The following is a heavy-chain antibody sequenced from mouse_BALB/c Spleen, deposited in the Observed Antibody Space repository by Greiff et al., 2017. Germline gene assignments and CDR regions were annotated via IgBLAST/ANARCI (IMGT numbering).Heavy chain of an antibody. Sequence: QEQLKQPGAELVKPGASVKLSCKASGYTFTSYWMHWVKQRPGQGLEWIGEINPSNGRTNYNEKFKSKATLTVDKSSSTAYMQLSSLTSEDSAVYYCARSSNGYFLYAMDYWGQGTSVTVSS. V-gene: IGHV1S81*02. CDR3: ARSSNGYFLYAMDY. J-gene: IGHJ4*01. CDR2: INPSNGRT. CDR1: GYTFTSYW. D-gene: IGHD2-3*01.